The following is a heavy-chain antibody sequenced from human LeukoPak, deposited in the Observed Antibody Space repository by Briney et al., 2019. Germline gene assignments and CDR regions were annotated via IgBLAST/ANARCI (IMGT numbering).Heavy chain of an antibody. CDR3: ARDRLIMGYCSSTSCSVSYFDY. V-gene: IGHV3-30-3*01. CDR1: GFTFSSYA. Sequence: GGSLRLSCAASGFTFSSYAMSWVRQAPGKGLEWVAIISYDGSNKYYADSVKGRFTISRDNSKNTLYLQMNSLRAEDTAVYYCARDRLIMGYCSSTSCSVSYFDYWGQGTLVTVSS. CDR2: ISYDGSNK. J-gene: IGHJ4*02. D-gene: IGHD2-2*01.